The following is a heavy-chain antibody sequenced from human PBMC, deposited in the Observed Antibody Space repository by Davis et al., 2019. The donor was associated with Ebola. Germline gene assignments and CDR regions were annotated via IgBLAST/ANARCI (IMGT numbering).Heavy chain of an antibody. CDR2: INGDGTIT. J-gene: IGHJ4*02. Sequence: GESLKISCAASGFIFSDYWMHWVRQAPGKGLVWVSRINGDGTITNYADSVKGRFTISRDNAKNTLYLQMNSLRAEDTAIYYCARNDYFADWGQGTLVTVSS. CDR1: GFIFSDYW. CDR3: ARNDYFAD. V-gene: IGHV3-74*01.